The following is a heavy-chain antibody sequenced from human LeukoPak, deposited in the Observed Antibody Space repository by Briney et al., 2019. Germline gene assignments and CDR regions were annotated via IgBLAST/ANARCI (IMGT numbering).Heavy chain of an antibody. Sequence: GGSLRLSCADSGFNVSSNHINWVRQAPGKGLDWVSVIYSGGNTYYADSVKGRFTISRDNSKNTLYLQMNSLRADDTAVYYCARGAYYFDYWGQGTLVTVSS. J-gene: IGHJ4*02. CDR3: ARGAYYFDY. CDR2: IYSGGNT. D-gene: IGHD3-16*01. V-gene: IGHV3-53*01. CDR1: GFNVSSNH.